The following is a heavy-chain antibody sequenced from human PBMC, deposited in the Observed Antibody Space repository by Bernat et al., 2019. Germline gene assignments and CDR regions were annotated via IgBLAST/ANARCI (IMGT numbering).Heavy chain of an antibody. D-gene: IGHD6-6*01. CDR3: ASDSFVDRSSWFDS. CDR2: INPNRGGT. J-gene: IGHJ5*01. CDR1: GYTFTGYY. Sequence: QVQLVQSGAEVKKPGASVKVSCKASGYTFTGYYMHWVRQAPGQGLEWMGWINPNRGGTNYAQKLKGRLTRTRDTSISTAYMELSRLGTDDTAVDYCASDSFVDRSSWFDSWGQGTLVTVSS. V-gene: IGHV1-2*02.